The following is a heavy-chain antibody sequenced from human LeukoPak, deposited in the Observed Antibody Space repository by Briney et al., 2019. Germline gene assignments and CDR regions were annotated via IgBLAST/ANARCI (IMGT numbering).Heavy chain of an antibody. J-gene: IGHJ5*02. CDR3: ARERGEQLWNSFDP. Sequence: SVKVSCKASGGTFSSYAISWVRQAPGQGLEWMGRIIPIFGIANYAQKFQGRVTITADKSTSTAYMELSSLRSEDTAVYYCARERGEQLWNSFDPWGQGTLVTSPQ. CDR1: GGTFSSYA. D-gene: IGHD5-18*01. V-gene: IGHV1-69*04. CDR2: IIPIFGIA.